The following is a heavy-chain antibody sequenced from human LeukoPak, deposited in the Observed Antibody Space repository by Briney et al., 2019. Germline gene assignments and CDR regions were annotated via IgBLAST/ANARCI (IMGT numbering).Heavy chain of an antibody. Sequence: GGSLRLSCVASGFTFSQYWMSWVRQAPGKGLEWVANKKEDGSIEDYVDYVKGRFTVSRNNAKNSLYLEMNSLRVEDTAVYYCVSQQVAPPWGQGTLVIVSS. CDR2: KKEDGSIE. V-gene: IGHV3-7*01. J-gene: IGHJ5*02. D-gene: IGHD5-12*01. CDR3: VSQQVAPP. CDR1: GFTFSQYW.